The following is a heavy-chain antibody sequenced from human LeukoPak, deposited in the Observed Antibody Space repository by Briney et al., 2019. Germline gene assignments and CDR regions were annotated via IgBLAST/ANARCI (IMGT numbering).Heavy chain of an antibody. J-gene: IGHJ4*02. Sequence: GRSLRLSCAASGFTFSSYGMHWVRQAPGKGLEWVTVIWYDGSNKYYADSVKGRFTISRDNSKNTLYLQMNSLRAEDTAVYYCARGMSGYSYGYFDHWGQGTLVTVSS. CDR2: IWYDGSNK. CDR3: ARGMSGYSYGYFDH. CDR1: GFTFSSYG. D-gene: IGHD5-18*01. V-gene: IGHV3-33*01.